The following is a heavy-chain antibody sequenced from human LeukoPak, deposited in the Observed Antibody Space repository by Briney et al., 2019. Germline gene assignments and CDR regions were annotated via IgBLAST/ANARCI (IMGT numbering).Heavy chain of an antibody. CDR3: KTLVPAG. J-gene: IGHJ4*02. V-gene: IGHV3-74*01. CDR1: GFTFSNSW. D-gene: IGHD2-2*01. Sequence: VGSLRLSCAASGFTFSNSWMYCVRHAPGEGLVWVSRINPDGSVTDYADSVKGRFTISRDNATNTFYLHMNSLRAEDTAVYYCKTLVPAGWGQGTLVTVSS. CDR2: INPDGSVT.